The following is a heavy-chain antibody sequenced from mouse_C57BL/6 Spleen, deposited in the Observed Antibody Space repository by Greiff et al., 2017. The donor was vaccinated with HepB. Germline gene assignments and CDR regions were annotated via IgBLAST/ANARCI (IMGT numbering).Heavy chain of an antibody. CDR1: GYAFSSSW. CDR2: IYPGDGDT. J-gene: IGHJ2*01. Sequence: VQLQQSGPELVKPGASVKISCKASGYAFSSSWMNWVKQRPGKGLEWIGRIYPGDGDTNYNGKFKGKATLTADKSSSTAYMQRSSLTSADSAVYFCAREILPYYFDYWGQGTTLTVSS. CDR3: AREILPYYFDY. V-gene: IGHV1-82*01.